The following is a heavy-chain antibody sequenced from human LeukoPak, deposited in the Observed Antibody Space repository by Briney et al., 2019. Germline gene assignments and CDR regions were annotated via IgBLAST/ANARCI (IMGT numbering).Heavy chain of an antibody. Sequence: NPGGSLRLSCAASGFSFSDYYMTWIRQAPGKGLEWVSYISSSGSTIYYADSVKGRFTISRDNAKNSLYLQMNSLRAEDTAVYYCARPGRRSSSWYYFDYWGQGTLVTASS. CDR1: GFSFSDYY. V-gene: IGHV3-11*04. CDR2: ISSSGSTI. CDR3: ARPGRRSSSWYYFDY. D-gene: IGHD6-13*01. J-gene: IGHJ4*02.